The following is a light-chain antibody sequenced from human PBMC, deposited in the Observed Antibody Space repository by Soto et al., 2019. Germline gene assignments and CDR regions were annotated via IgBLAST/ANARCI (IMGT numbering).Light chain of an antibody. J-gene: IGLJ1*01. Sequence: QSALTQPPSASGSPGQSVTISCTGSNNDIVGYTYVSWYQQLPGKAPKLIIYEVNKRPSGIPDRFSGSKSGNTASLTVSGLQPEDEAEYFCSSYSRSLNYVFGTGTKVTV. CDR2: EVN. V-gene: IGLV2-8*01. CDR3: SSYSRSLNYV. CDR1: NNDIVGYTY.